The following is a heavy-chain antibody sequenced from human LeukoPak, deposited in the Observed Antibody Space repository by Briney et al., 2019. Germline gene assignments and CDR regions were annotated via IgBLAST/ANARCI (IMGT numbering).Heavy chain of an antibody. J-gene: IGHJ4*02. Sequence: SETLSLTCTVPGGSISSYYWSWIRQPPGKGLEWIGYIYYSGSTNYNPALKSRVTISVDTSKNKFSLKLSSVTAADTAVYYCARTARYFDYWGQGTLVTVSS. V-gene: IGHV4-59*01. CDR1: GGSISSYY. CDR2: IYYSGST. CDR3: ARTARYFDY.